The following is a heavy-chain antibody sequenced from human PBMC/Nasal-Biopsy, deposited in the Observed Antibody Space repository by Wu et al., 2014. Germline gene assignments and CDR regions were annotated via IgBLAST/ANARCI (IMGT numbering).Heavy chain of an antibody. Sequence: TVSGGSIRTDSYYWGWIRQPPGKGLEWIGTVSHSGKAYYNTSLKGRVIISLDTSRNQFSLKLTSVTASDTGIFYCVRLGGYSYGYRGNYYYYMDVWGRGTTVTVSS. J-gene: IGHJ6*03. CDR3: VRLGGYSYGYRGNYYYYMDV. CDR2: VSHSGKA. V-gene: IGHV4-39*01. CDR1: GGSIRTDSYY. D-gene: IGHD5-18*01.